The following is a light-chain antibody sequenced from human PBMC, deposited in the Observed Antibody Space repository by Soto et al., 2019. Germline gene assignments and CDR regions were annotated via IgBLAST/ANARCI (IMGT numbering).Light chain of an antibody. CDR2: GAS. CDR3: QQYGGSPRT. Sequence: LSQSPGTLSLSPGERATLSCRASQSVSSSYLAWYQQKSGQAPRLLIYGASSRATGIPDRFSGSGSGTDFTLTISRLEPEDFAVYYCQQYGGSPRTFGQETKVDIK. J-gene: IGKJ1*01. V-gene: IGKV3-20*01. CDR1: QSVSSSY.